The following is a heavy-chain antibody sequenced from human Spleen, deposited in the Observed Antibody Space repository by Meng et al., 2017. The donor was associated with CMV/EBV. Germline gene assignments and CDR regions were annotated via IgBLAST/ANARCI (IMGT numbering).Heavy chain of an antibody. V-gene: IGHV4-39*07. CDR2: INHSRST. D-gene: IGHD3-3*01. J-gene: IGHJ4*02. CDR3: ARGKGRSGPCDY. Sequence: ELQGAVPGRVKSLETFSLTCTVAGGSISSSSYYWSWIRQPPGKGLEWIGEINHSRSTNYNPSLKSRVTISVDTSKNQFSLKLSSVTAADTAVYYCARGKGRSGPCDYWGQRTLVTVSS. CDR1: GGSISSSSYY.